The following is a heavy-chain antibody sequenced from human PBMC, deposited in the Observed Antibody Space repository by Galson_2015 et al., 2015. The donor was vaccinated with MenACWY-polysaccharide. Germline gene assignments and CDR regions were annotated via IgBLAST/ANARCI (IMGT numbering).Heavy chain of an antibody. D-gene: IGHD2-15*01. V-gene: IGHV3-30*18. CDR1: GFTFSSYG. CDR3: AKSPIHCSGGSCYYYYYGMDV. Sequence: SLRLSCAASGFTFSSYGMHWVRQAPGKGLEWVAVISYDGSNKYYGDSVKGRFTISRDNSKNTLYLQMNSLRAEDTAVYYCAKSPIHCSGGSCYYYYYGMDVWGQGTTVTVSS. J-gene: IGHJ6*02. CDR2: ISYDGSNK.